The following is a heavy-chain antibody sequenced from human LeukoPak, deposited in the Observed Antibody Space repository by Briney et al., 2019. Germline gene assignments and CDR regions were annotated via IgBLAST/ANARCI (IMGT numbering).Heavy chain of an antibody. V-gene: IGHV1-18*01. CDR2: ISAYNGNT. D-gene: IGHD6-13*01. CDR1: GYTFTSYG. J-gene: IGHJ6*03. Sequence: AASVTVSCKASGYTFTSYGISWVRQAPGQGLEWMGWISAYNGNTNYAQKLQGRVTMTTDTSTSTAYMELRSLRSDDTAVYYCARRWYSSSWYYYYYYMDVWGKGTTVTVSS. CDR3: ARRWYSSSWYYYYYYMDV.